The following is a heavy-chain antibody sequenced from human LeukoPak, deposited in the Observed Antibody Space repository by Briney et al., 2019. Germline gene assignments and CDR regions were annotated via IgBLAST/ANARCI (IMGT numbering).Heavy chain of an antibody. CDR3: ARVPNGYDILTGYYMGLVDY. J-gene: IGHJ4*02. D-gene: IGHD3-9*01. CDR1: GGSISSGSYY. CDR2: IYTSGST. V-gene: IGHV4-61*02. Sequence: SQTLSLTCTVSGGSISSGSYYWGWVRQPAGKGLEGIGRIYTSGSTNYNPPLKSRVTISVDTSKNQFSLKLSSVTAADTAVYYCARVPNGYDILTGYYMGLVDYWGQGTLVTVSS.